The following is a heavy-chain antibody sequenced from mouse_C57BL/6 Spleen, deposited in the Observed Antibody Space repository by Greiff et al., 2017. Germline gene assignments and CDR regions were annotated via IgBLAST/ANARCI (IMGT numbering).Heavy chain of an antibody. V-gene: IGHV5-17*01. CDR1: GFTFSDYG. Sequence: EVNVVESGGGLVKPGGSLKLSCAASGFTFSDYGMHWVRQAPEKGLEWVAYISSGSSTIYYADTVKGRFTISRDNAKNTLFLQMTSLRSEDTAMYYCARGPYYGSSYFDYWGQGTTLTVSS. D-gene: IGHD1-1*01. CDR2: ISSGSSTI. J-gene: IGHJ2*01. CDR3: ARGPYYGSSYFDY.